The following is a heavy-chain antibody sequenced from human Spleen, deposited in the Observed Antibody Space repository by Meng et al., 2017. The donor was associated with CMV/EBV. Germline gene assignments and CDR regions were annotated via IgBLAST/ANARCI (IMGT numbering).Heavy chain of an antibody. Sequence: GSLRLSCAVYGGSFSGYYWSWIRQPPGKGLEWIGEINHSGSTNYNPSLKSRVTISVDTSKNQFSLKLSSVTAADTAVYYCARERVRAPDYGMDVWGQGTTVTVSS. CDR3: ARERVRAPDYGMDV. J-gene: IGHJ6*02. V-gene: IGHV4-34*01. CDR1: GGSFSGYY. CDR2: INHSGST.